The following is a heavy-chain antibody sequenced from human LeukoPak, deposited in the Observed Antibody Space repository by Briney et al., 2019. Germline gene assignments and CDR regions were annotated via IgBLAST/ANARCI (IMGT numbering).Heavy chain of an antibody. CDR1: GITLSNYG. CDR2: LSGSGGGT. Sequence: GGSLRLSCAVSGITLSNYGMSWVRQAPGKGLEWVAGLSGSGGGTNYADSVQGRFTISRDNHKNTLYLQMNSLRAEDTSVYFCAKRGVVIRVFLVGFHKEAYYFDSWGQGALVTVSS. V-gene: IGHV3-23*01. D-gene: IGHD3-10*01. J-gene: IGHJ4*02. CDR3: AKRGVVIRVFLVGFHKEAYYFDS.